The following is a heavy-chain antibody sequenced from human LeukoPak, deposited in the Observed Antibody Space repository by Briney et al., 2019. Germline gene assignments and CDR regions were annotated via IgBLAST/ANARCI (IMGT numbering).Heavy chain of an antibody. J-gene: IGHJ6*02. CDR1: GFTVSSNY. CDR3: ARDGAEAGISWSYGMDV. CDR2: IYSGGST. D-gene: IGHD6-13*01. V-gene: IGHV3-66*01. Sequence: GGSLRLSCAASGFTVSSNYMSWVRQAPGKGLEWVSVIYSGGSTYYADSVKGRFTISRDNSKHTLYLQMNSLRAEDTAVYYCARDGAEAGISWSYGMDVWGQGTTVTVSS.